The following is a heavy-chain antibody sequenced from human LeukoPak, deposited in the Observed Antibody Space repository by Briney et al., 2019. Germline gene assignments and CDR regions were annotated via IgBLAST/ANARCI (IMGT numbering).Heavy chain of an antibody. J-gene: IGHJ5*02. CDR2: IDGSGDNR. CDR1: GFTFKNYA. CDR3: AKRVVGCSSSSCYIALDA. D-gene: IGHD2-2*02. V-gene: IGHV3-23*01. Sequence: HPGGSLRLSCAASGFTFKNYAMSWVRQAPGKGLEWVSSIDGSGDNRYYADSVKGRFTISRDNSGNTLYLQLRGLGAEDTATYYCAKRVVGCSSSSCYIALDAWGQGNLVTVSS.